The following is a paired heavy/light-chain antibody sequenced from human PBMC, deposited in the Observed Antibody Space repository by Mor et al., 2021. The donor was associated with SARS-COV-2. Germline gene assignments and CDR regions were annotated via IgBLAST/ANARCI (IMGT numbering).Light chain of an antibody. J-gene: IGKJ1*01. CDR2: DVS. CDR3: MQPSHWPPGT. V-gene: IGKV2-30*02. Sequence: DVVMTQSPLSLPVTLGQPASISCKSSQSPVHRDGNTSLSWFQQRPGLSPRRLIYDVSNRDSGVPDRFSGSASDTAFTLKISRVEAEDVGVYYCMQPSHWPPGTFGQGTKVEIK. CDR1: QSPVHRDGNTS.
Heavy chain of an antibody. CDR3: WDTSWYGAWDH. D-gene: IGHD4-17*01. V-gene: IGHV3-15*01. CDR1: GFVFSNAW. CDR2: IKSKADGGTT. Sequence: EVQLVESGGGLVKPGGSLRLSCEASGFVFSNAWMNWVRQAPGKGLEWVGRIKSKADGGTTDYAASVKGRFTISRDDSKDTLYLQMDSLKTDDTAVYYCWDTSWYGAWDHWGHGTQVTVSS. J-gene: IGHJ4*01.